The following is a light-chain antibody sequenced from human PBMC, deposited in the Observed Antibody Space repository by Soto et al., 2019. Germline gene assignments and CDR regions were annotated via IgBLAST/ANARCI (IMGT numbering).Light chain of an antibody. CDR1: QSVSSRY. CDR2: GAS. Sequence: EIVLTQSPGTLSLSPGERATLSCRASQSVSSRYLVWYQQKPGQAPRLLIYGASSRATGIPDRFSGSGSGTDFTLTISRLEPEDFAVYDCQQYCSSSWTFVQGTKVEIK. CDR3: QQYCSSSWT. V-gene: IGKV3-20*01. J-gene: IGKJ1*01.